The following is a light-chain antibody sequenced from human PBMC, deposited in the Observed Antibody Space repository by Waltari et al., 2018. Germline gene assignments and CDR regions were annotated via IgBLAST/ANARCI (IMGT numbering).Light chain of an antibody. V-gene: IGKV3-20*01. CDR3: QHYVRLPVT. CDR1: QSVGRS. J-gene: IGKJ1*01. Sequence: EIVLTQSPGTLSLSPGERATLSCRVSQSVGRSLAWYQQKPGQAPRLLIYGASSRATGVPDRFSGSGSGTDFSLTISRLEPEDFAVYYCQHYVRLPVTFGQGTKVEIK. CDR2: GAS.